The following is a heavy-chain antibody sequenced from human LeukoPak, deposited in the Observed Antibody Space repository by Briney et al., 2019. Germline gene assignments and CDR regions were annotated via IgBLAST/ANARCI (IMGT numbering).Heavy chain of an antibody. CDR1: GFTFSSYG. CDR3: AKGVNTMVRGVDYYYYYMDV. J-gene: IGHJ6*03. D-gene: IGHD3-10*01. CDR2: VSSSGGST. Sequence: PGGSLRLSCAASGFTFSSYGMSWVRQAPGKGLEWVSAVSSSGGSTYYADSVKGRFTFSRDNSKNTLYLQMNSLRAEDTAVYYCAKGVNTMVRGVDYYYYYMDVWGKGTTVTISS. V-gene: IGHV3-23*01.